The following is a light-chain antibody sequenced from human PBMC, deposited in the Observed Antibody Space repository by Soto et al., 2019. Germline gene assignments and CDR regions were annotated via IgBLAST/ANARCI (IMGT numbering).Light chain of an antibody. J-gene: IGKJ4*01. V-gene: IGKV3-11*01. CDR1: QSVTTY. CDR3: QQRYNWPLT. Sequence: IVLTQSPATLSLSPGERATLSCRASQSVTTYLAWYQQKPGQAPRLLIYDAFNRANGIPARFSGSGSGTDFTLTISSLGPEDFAIYYCQQRYNWPLTFGGGTKVEIK. CDR2: DAF.